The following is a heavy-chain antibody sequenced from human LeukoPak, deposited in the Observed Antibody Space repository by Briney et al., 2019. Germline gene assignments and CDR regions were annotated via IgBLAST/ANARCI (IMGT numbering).Heavy chain of an antibody. V-gene: IGHV3-23*01. Sequence: GGFLRLSCAASGFAFSNYAMNWVRQAPGKGLEWVSTISGRDGNTYYVDSVKGRFTISRDNSKNTLYLQMNSLRAEDTAVYYCAKDGADYYDASGFYGDFDYWGQGTLVTVSS. CDR2: ISGRDGNT. CDR3: AKDGADYYDASGFYGDFDY. D-gene: IGHD3-22*01. J-gene: IGHJ4*02. CDR1: GFAFSNYA.